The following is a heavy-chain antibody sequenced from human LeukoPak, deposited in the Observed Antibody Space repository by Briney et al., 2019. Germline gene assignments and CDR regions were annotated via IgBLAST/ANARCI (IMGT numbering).Heavy chain of an antibody. D-gene: IGHD3-22*01. CDR3: AREDDSSGYLYYFDY. CDR1: GFTFSSYS. Sequence: GGSLRLSCAASGFTFSSYSMNWVRQAPGKGLEWVSSISSSSSYIYYADSVKGRFTISRDNAKNSLYLQMNSLRAEDTAVYYCAREDDSSGYLYYFDYWGQGTLVTASS. J-gene: IGHJ4*02. V-gene: IGHV3-21*01. CDR2: ISSSSSYI.